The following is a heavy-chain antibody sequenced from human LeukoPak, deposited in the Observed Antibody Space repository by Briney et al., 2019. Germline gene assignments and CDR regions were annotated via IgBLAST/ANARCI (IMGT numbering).Heavy chain of an antibody. CDR2: IHRSGST. D-gene: IGHD1-26*01. V-gene: IGHV4-4*02. CDR3: AREIVGGFNPGAY. Sequence: SETLSLTCTVSLDSTTSNFWSWVRQPPGKGLEWIGEIHRSGSTNYNPSFQSRVTISIDRSKKQIALELSSVTAADTAVYYCAREIVGGFNPGAYWGQGTLVTVSS. J-gene: IGHJ4*02. CDR1: LDSTTSNF.